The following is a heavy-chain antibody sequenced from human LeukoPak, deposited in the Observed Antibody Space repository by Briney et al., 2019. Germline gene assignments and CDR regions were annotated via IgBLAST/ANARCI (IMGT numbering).Heavy chain of an antibody. CDR2: IYYSGST. V-gene: IGHV4-59*01. J-gene: IGHJ4*02. CDR1: GGSISSYY. Sequence: PSETLSLTCTVSGGSISSYYWSWIRQPPGKGLEWIGYIYYSGSTNYNPSLKRRVTISVDTSKNQFSLKLSSVTAEDTAVYYCARGSIKNFDYWGQGTLVTVSS. D-gene: IGHD3-9*01. CDR3: ARGSIKNFDY.